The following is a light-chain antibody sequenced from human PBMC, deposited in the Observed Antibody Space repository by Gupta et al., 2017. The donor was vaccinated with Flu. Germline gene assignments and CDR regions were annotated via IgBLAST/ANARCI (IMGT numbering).Light chain of an antibody. CDR1: SLRSYY. CDR2: GDT. J-gene: IGLJ2*01. V-gene: IGLV3-19*01. Sequence: SSELTQDPAVSVALGQTVRITCQGDSLRSYYATWYQQKPGQAPILVIYGDTNRPSGIPDRFSGSSSGSTASLTITGAQAQDEADYYCNSRDSSGNHLVFGGGTKLTVL. CDR3: NSRDSSGNHLV.